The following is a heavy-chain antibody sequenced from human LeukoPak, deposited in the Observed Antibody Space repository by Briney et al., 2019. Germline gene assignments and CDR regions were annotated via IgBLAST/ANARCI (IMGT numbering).Heavy chain of an antibody. CDR1: GFSFSNAW. CDR3: STDPYSGYDAVSDSGTGVY. V-gene: IGHV3-15*01. J-gene: IGHJ4*02. Sequence: GGSLRLSCAASGFSFSNAWMSWVRQAPGKGLEWVGQIKSKTDGGTTDDAAPVKGRFTISRDDSKKTLYLQMNSVQTEDTIVYDCSTDPYSGYDAVSDSGTGVYWGQGTLVTVSS. D-gene: IGHD2-8*02. CDR2: IKSKTDGGTT.